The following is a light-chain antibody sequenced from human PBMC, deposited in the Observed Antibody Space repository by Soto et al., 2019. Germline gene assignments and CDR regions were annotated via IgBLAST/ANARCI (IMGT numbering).Light chain of an antibody. CDR1: TGAVTSGYY. CDR3: LLFYGDGVF. J-gene: IGLJ2*01. V-gene: IGLV7-43*01. CDR2: STT. Sequence: QTVVTQEPSLTVSPGGTVTLTCASSTGAVTSGYYPNWFQQKPGQPPRALIYSTTYKHSWTPARFSGSLLGGKAALTLSGVQPEDEADYYCLLFYGDGVFFGGGTKLTVL.